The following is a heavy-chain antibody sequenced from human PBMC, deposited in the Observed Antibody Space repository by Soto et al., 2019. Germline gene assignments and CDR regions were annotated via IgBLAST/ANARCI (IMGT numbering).Heavy chain of an antibody. D-gene: IGHD3-10*01. CDR1: GHLFSNHW. CDR3: ARGYFDSGHGYDL. CDR2: IFTRDSET. Sequence: GESLKISCKGPGHLFSNHWIGWVRQTPGKGLEWMGLIFTRDSETKTSPSFQGHVSFSVDNSINTVYLQWTSLKTTDTGIYFCARGYFDSGHGYDLWGQGTLVTVSS. V-gene: IGHV5-51*01. J-gene: IGHJ5*02.